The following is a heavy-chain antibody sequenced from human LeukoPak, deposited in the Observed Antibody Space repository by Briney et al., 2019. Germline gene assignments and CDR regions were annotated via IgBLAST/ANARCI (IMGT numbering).Heavy chain of an antibody. CDR2: IIPILGIA. D-gene: IGHD3-3*01. Sequence: ASVKVSCKASGGTFSSYTIGWVRQAPGQGLEWMGRIIPILGIANYAQKFQGRVTITADKSTSTAYMELSSLRSEDTAVYYCARDGDYDFWSGPSPYDAFDIWGQGTMVTVSS. CDR3: ARDGDYDFWSGPSPYDAFDI. V-gene: IGHV1-69*04. CDR1: GGTFSSYT. J-gene: IGHJ3*02.